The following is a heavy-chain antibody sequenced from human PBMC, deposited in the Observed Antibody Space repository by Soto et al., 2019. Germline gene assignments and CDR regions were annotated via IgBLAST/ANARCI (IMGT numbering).Heavy chain of an antibody. Sequence: GGSLRLSFAASGFTFSTYAMSWVRQAPGKGLEWVSAISGSGDSTYYADSVKGRFTISRDNSKNTLYLQMNSLRAEDTAVYYCAKGTVPAAIRRDYFDYWGQGTLVTVSS. V-gene: IGHV3-23*01. J-gene: IGHJ4*02. D-gene: IGHD2-2*02. CDR2: ISGSGDST. CDR3: AKGTVPAAIRRDYFDY. CDR1: GFTFSTYA.